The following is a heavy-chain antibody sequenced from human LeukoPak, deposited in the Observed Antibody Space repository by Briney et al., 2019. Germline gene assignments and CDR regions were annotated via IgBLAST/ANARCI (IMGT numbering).Heavy chain of an antibody. CDR1: GGSFSGYY. J-gene: IGHJ4*02. CDR3: AKRAPPQSHYYGSGSYTRYFDY. Sequence: SETLSLTCAVYGGSFSGYYWSWIRQPPGKGLEWIGEINHSGSTNYNPSLKSRVTISVDTSKNQFSLKLSSVTAADTAVYYCAKRAPPQSHYYGSGSYTRYFDYWGQGTLVTVSS. D-gene: IGHD3-10*01. V-gene: IGHV4-34*01. CDR2: INHSGST.